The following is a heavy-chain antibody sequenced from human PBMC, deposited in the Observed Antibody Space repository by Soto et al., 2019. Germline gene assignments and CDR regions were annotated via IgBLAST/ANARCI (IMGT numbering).Heavy chain of an antibody. Sequence: ASVKVSCKASGYTFTGYYMHWVRQAPGQGLEWMGWINPNSGGTNYAQKFQGWVTMTRDTSISTAYMELSRLRSDDTAVYYCARDGRYNWNYGPYYYGMDVWGQGTTVTVSS. CDR1: GYTFTGYY. J-gene: IGHJ6*02. D-gene: IGHD1-7*01. V-gene: IGHV1-2*04. CDR3: ARDGRYNWNYGPYYYGMDV. CDR2: INPNSGGT.